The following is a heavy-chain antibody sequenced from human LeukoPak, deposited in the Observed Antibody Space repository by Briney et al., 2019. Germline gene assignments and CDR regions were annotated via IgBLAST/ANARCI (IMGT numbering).Heavy chain of an antibody. V-gene: IGHV4-4*07. D-gene: IGHD6-19*01. CDR2: IYTSRST. J-gene: IGHJ3*02. CDR3: ARDQWLGDRAFDI. CDR1: VGSLSSDY. Sequence: SETLSLTCVVPVGSLSSDYWSWIRPPAGTGLEWIGSIYTSRSTNYHTSLQSRVTMSVDTSKNQFSLKLSSVTAADTAVYYCARDQWLGDRAFDIWGQGTMVTVSS.